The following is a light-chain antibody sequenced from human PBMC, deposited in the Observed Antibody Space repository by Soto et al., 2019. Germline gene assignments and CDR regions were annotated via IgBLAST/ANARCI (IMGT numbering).Light chain of an antibody. CDR3: CSYTDSALDVV. Sequence: QSALTQPASVSGSPGQSITISCTGTSSDIGDYDYVSWYQHHPGKAPKLLIFDVTHRPSGVSDRFSGSKSGNTASLTISGVRPEDEADYYCCSYTDSALDVVFGGGTKLTVL. CDR1: SSDIGDYDY. CDR2: DVT. V-gene: IGLV2-14*01. J-gene: IGLJ2*01.